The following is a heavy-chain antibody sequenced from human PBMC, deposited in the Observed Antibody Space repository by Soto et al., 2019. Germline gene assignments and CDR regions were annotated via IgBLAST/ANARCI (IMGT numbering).Heavy chain of an antibody. CDR2: IYSGGSI. V-gene: IGHV3-53*01. Sequence: GGSLRLSCGASGFTVSSNHMTLVRQAPGKGLEWVSVIYSGGSIYYADSVKGRFTMSRDNSKNTLYLQMNSLRVEDTAVYYCARANLGFSWELFANWGQGTLVTVSS. D-gene: IGHD1-26*01. J-gene: IGHJ4*02. CDR1: GFTVSSNH. CDR3: ARANLGFSWELFAN.